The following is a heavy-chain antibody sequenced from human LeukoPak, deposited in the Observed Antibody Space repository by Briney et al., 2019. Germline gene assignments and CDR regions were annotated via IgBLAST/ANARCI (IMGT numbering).Heavy chain of an antibody. D-gene: IGHD6-13*01. CDR1: GYSFTSYW. J-gene: IGHJ4*02. Sequence: GESLKISCKGSGYSFTSYWIGWVRQMPGKGLEWMGIIYPGDSDTRYSPSFQGQVTISADKSISTAYLQWSSLKASDTAMYYCARASAAAGTGSDFDYWGQGTLVTVSS. CDR3: ARASAAAGTGSDFDY. V-gene: IGHV5-51*01. CDR2: IYPGDSDT.